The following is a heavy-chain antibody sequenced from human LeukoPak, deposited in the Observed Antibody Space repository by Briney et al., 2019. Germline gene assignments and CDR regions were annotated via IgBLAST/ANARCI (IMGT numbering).Heavy chain of an antibody. CDR3: ARERGYSYGAHCDY. V-gene: IGHV3-74*01. D-gene: IGHD5-18*01. Sequence: GGSQRLSCAASGFTLSGNWMHWVRQAPGKGLVWVSRINSDGSSTSYADSVKGRFTISRDNSKNTVYLQMNSLRAEDTAVYYCARERGYSYGAHCDYWGQGTLVTVSS. CDR1: GFTLSGNW. CDR2: INSDGSST. J-gene: IGHJ4*02.